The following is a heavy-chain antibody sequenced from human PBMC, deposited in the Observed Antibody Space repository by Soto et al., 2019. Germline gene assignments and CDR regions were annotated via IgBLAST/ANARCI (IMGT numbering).Heavy chain of an antibody. V-gene: IGHV4-30-4*01. J-gene: IGHJ5*02. CDR2: IFYSGTA. Sequence: LSRTCIDFGDSISISNHYWGWIRQPPGKGLEWIGYIFYSGTAYYNPSLKSRLTISVDTSKNQFSLKLSSVTAADTAVYYCARTDYGTAYFDPWGQGSLVTVSS. CDR3: ARTDYGTAYFDP. CDR1: GDSISISNHY. D-gene: IGHD3-10*01.